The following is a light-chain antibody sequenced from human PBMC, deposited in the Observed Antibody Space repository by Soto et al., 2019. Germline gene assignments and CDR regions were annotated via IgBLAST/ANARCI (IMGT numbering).Light chain of an antibody. CDR2: AAS. CDR3: QQSFTTPWT. J-gene: IGKJ1*01. Sequence: DIQMTQSPSSLSASVGDRVTITCRASQSISNFLNWFQQKPGKAPKLLIHAASTLQGGVPSRFSGSGSGTDFTLTISSLQPEDFASYYCQQSFTTPWTFGQGTKVEI. CDR1: QSISNF. V-gene: IGKV1-39*01.